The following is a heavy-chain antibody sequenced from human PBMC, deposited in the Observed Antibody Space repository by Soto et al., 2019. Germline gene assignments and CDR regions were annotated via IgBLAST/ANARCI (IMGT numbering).Heavy chain of an antibody. J-gene: IGHJ4*02. CDR2: IYYSGST. D-gene: IGHD3-3*01. CDR1: GGSTSSYY. Sequence: SETLSLTCTVSGGSTSSYYWSWIRQPPGKGLEWIGYIYYSGSTNYNPSLKGRVTISVDTSKNQFSLKLSSVTAADTAVYYCARLTTPDDFWSGYPPYYFDYWGQGTLVTSPQ. V-gene: IGHV4-59*08. CDR3: ARLTTPDDFWSGYPPYYFDY.